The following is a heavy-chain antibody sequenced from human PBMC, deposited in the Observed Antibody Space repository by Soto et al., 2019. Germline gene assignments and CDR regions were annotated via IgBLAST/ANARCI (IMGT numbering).Heavy chain of an antibody. V-gene: IGHV3-48*02. J-gene: IGHJ2*01. CDR1: GFTFGSYS. Sequence: PGGSLRLSCAASGFTFGSYSMNWVRQAPGKGLEWVSYISSSSTTIYYADSVKGRFTISRDNAKNSLYLQMNSLRDEDTAVYYCARGPYYYDSSGPWGYFDLWGRGTLVTVSS. D-gene: IGHD3-22*01. CDR2: ISSSSTTI. CDR3: ARGPYYYDSSGPWGYFDL.